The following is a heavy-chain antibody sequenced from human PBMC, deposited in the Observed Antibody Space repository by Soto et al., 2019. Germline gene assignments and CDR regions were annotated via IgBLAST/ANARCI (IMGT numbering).Heavy chain of an antibody. D-gene: IGHD2-8*02. V-gene: IGHV1-2*02. CDR1: GYTFTDSY. CDR2: INANTGGT. CDR3: ARDWIYCTGTSCHQGAFDV. J-gene: IGHJ3*01. Sequence: ASVKVSCKASGYTFTDSYIRWVRQAPGQGLEWMGWINANTGGTKYAQKFQGRVTMTRDTSITSAYLELSSLRSDDRAVYYCARDWIYCTGTSCHQGAFDVWGQGTMVTVSS.